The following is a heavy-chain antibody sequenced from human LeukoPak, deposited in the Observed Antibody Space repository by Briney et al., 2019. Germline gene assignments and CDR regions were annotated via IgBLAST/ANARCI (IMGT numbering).Heavy chain of an antibody. CDR3: ARAPTLAARMWAFDI. V-gene: IGHV4-4*08. J-gene: IGHJ3*02. D-gene: IGHD6-6*01. Sequence: SETLSLTCTVSSGSISGHYWSWVRQPPGKGLEWIGRIYTSGGTNYNPSLKSRVTISVDTSKNQFSLKLSSVTAADTAVYYCARAPTLAARMWAFDIWGQGTVVTVSS. CDR1: SGSISGHY. CDR2: IYTSGGT.